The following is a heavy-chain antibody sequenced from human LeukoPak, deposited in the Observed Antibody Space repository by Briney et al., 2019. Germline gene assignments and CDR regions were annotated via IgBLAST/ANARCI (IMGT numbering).Heavy chain of an antibody. CDR3: AKGYSSYATCFDP. Sequence: GGSLRLSCAASGLTFSTSWMICVRQAPGKGLQWVASIKQDVSAAYYVGSVRGRFTISSDNAKSSLYLQLNSLRVEDTAIYYCAKGYSSYATCFDPWGQGALVTVSS. J-gene: IGHJ5*02. CDR1: GLTFSTSW. D-gene: IGHD1-1*01. V-gene: IGHV3-7*05. CDR2: IKQDVSAA.